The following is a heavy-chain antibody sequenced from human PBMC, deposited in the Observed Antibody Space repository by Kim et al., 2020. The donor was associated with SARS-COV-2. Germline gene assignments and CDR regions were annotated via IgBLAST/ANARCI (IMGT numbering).Heavy chain of an antibody. CDR3: ARATSITMIVVVINAFDI. CDR1: GGSISSCGYY. D-gene: IGHD3-22*01. J-gene: IGHJ3*02. Sequence: SETLSLTCTVSGGSISSCGYYWSWIRQHPGKGLEWIGDIDYSGSTYYNPSLKSRVTISVDTSKNQFSLKLSSVTAADTAVYSCARATSITMIVVVINAFDIWGQGTMVTVSS. CDR2: IDYSGST. V-gene: IGHV4-31*03.